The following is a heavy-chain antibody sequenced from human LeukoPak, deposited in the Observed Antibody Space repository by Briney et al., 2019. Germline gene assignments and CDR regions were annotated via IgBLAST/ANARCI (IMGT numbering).Heavy chain of an antibody. CDR2: IYFSGTP. V-gene: IGHV4-39*01. CDR1: RGSIRTADYY. Sequence: PSETLSLTCTVSRGSIRTADYYWAWVRQPPGEGLEWLGSIYFSGTPYFNPSLKSRVAVSIDTSKNQFSLKVTSVNASDTAVYFCARTSSWYAGAWFDSWGQGTLVTV. CDR3: ARTSSWYAGAWFDS. J-gene: IGHJ5*01. D-gene: IGHD6-13*01.